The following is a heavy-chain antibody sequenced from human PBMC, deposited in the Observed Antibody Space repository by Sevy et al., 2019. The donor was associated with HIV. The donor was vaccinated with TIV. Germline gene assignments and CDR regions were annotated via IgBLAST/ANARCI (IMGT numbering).Heavy chain of an antibody. CDR2: ISSSSTYT. J-gene: IGHJ5*02. Sequence: GGSLRLSCAASGFTFRTYSMNWVRQAPGKGLDWVSSISSSSTYTYYPDSVKGRFTISGDNAKNSVYLQMDSLRAEDTAVYYCAREGDRRPFDLWGQGILVTVSS. V-gene: IGHV3-21*06. D-gene: IGHD2-21*01. CDR1: GFTFRTYS. CDR3: AREGDRRPFDL.